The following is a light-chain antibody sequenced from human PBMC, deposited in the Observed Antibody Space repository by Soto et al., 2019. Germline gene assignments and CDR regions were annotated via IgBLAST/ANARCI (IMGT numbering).Light chain of an antibody. Sequence: DIQMSQSPSSLSASVGDGVTITCQASQDIRNYLNWYQQKPGKAPKLLIYAASSLQSGVPSRFSGIGSGTEFTLTISSMKPDVFATYYCQQYSSYWTFGQGTKVDIK. CDR3: QQYSSYWT. V-gene: IGKV1-16*01. J-gene: IGKJ1*01. CDR1: QDIRNY. CDR2: AAS.